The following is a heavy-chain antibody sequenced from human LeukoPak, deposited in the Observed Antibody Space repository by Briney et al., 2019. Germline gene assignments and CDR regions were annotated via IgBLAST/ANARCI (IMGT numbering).Heavy chain of an antibody. CDR1: GFTLRSLS. J-gene: IGHJ4*02. Sequence: GGSLRLSCAASGFTLRSLSMLCVRQAPGKGLVCVSCINGEGSSTSYADSVKGRFTIARNNAKHTLYLQMDSLRGEDTAMYYCARDFRGYDGSGSLGGWGQGTLVTVSS. V-gene: IGHV3-74*01. CDR3: ARDFRGYDGSGSLGG. CDR2: INGEGSST. D-gene: IGHD3-10*01.